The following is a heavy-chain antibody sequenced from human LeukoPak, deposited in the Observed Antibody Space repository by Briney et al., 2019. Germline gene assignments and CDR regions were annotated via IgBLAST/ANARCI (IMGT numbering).Heavy chain of an antibody. Sequence: SETLSLTCTVSGYSISSGYYWGWIRQPPGKGLEWIGSIYYSGSTYYNPSLKSRVTISVDTSKNQFSLKLSSVTAADTAVYYCAREFIAVAGIDYWGQGTLVTVSS. CDR3: AREFIAVAGIDY. V-gene: IGHV4-38-2*02. J-gene: IGHJ4*02. CDR1: GYSISSGYY. D-gene: IGHD6-19*01. CDR2: IYYSGST.